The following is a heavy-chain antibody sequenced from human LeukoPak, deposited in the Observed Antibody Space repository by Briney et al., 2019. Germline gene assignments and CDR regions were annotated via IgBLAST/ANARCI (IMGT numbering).Heavy chain of an antibody. V-gene: IGHV3-30*02. D-gene: IGHD6-13*01. CDR1: GFTFSNNA. Sequence: PGGSLRLSCAASGFTFSNNAMHWVRQAPGKGLEWVAFIRYDGSNKYYVDSVRGRFTISRDNSKNTLYLQMNSLRNEDTAVYFCARDKARGSLLGPRTAAPGTFDYWGQGTLVTVSS. CDR2: IRYDGSNK. J-gene: IGHJ4*02. CDR3: ARDKARGSLLGPRTAAPGTFDY.